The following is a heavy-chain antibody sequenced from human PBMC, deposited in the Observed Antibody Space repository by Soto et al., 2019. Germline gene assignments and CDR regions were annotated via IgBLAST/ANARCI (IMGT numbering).Heavy chain of an antibody. V-gene: IGHV1-69*13. Sequence: SVKVSCKASGGTLSSYVISWVRQAPGQGLEWMGGIIPIFGTANYAQKFQGRVTITADESTSTAYMELSSLRSEDTAVYYCARGGAAAGRFDYWGQGTLVTVSS. D-gene: IGHD6-13*01. CDR3: ARGGAAAGRFDY. CDR2: IIPIFGTA. J-gene: IGHJ4*02. CDR1: GGTLSSYV.